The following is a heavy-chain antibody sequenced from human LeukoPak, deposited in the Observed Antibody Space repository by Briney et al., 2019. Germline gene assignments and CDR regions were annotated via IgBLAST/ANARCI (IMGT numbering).Heavy chain of an antibody. V-gene: IGHV4-59*01. J-gene: IGHJ6*02. Sequence: SETLSLTCTVSGGSISSYYWSWIRQPPGKGLEWIGYIYYSGSTNYNPSLKSRVTISVDTSKNQFSLKLSSVTAADTAVYYCAREAAAAAGLRYYYYYGMDVWGQGTTATVSS. CDR3: AREAAAAAGLRYYYYYGMDV. D-gene: IGHD2-15*01. CDR2: IYYSGST. CDR1: GGSISSYY.